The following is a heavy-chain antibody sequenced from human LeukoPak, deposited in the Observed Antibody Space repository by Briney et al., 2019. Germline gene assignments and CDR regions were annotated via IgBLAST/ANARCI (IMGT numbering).Heavy chain of an antibody. CDR1: EFTFSNYW. V-gene: IGHV3-23*01. D-gene: IGHD2-2*02. CDR2: ISGSGGST. J-gene: IGHJ4*02. Sequence: QPGGSLRLSCTTSEFTFSNYWMHWVRQVPGKGLVWVSAISGSGGSTYYADSVKGRFTISRDNSKNTLYLQMNSLRAEDTAVYYCAKERLGYCSSTSCYIPWGWGQGTLVTVSS. CDR3: AKERLGYCSSTSCYIPWG.